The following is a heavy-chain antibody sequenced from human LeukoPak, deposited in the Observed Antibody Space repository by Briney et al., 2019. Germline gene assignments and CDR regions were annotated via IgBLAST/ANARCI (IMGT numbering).Heavy chain of an antibody. Sequence: SSVKVSCKASGGTFSSYAISWVRQAPGQGLEWMGGIIPIFGTANYAQKCQGRVTITTDQSTSTAYMELSSLRSEDTAVYYCARVPSSGWYYFDYWGQGTLVTVSS. J-gene: IGHJ4*02. CDR1: GGTFSSYA. V-gene: IGHV1-69*05. CDR3: ARVPSSGWYYFDY. CDR2: IIPIFGTA. D-gene: IGHD6-19*01.